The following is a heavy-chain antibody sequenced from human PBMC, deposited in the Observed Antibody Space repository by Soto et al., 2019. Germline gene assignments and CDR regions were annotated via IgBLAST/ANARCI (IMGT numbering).Heavy chain of an antibody. J-gene: IGHJ4*02. Sequence: SVTLTLTCTVSGGSISSGDYYWSWIRQPPGKGLEWIGYIYYSGSTYYNPSLKSRVTISVDTSKNQFSLKLSSVTAADTAVYYCAREDGYYDSSGYRPYYFDYWGQGTLVTVSS. CDR1: GGSISSGDYY. V-gene: IGHV4-30-4*01. CDR3: AREDGYYDSSGYRPYYFDY. D-gene: IGHD3-22*01. CDR2: IYYSGST.